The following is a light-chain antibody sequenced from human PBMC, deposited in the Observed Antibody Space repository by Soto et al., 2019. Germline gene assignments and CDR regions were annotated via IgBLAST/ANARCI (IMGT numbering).Light chain of an antibody. Sequence: SVLTQPASVSGSPGQSITISCTGTSSDVGGYNYVSWYQQHPGKAPKLMIYDVSNRPSGVSNRFSGSKSGNTASLTISGLQAVDEADYYCSSYTSSSTLVFGGGTKLTVL. J-gene: IGLJ3*02. CDR3: SSYTSSSTLV. CDR2: DVS. CDR1: SSDVGGYNY. V-gene: IGLV2-14*01.